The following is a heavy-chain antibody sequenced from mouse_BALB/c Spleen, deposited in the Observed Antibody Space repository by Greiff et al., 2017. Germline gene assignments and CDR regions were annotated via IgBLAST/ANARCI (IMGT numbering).Heavy chain of an antibody. V-gene: IGHV1-87*01. J-gene: IGHJ3*01. D-gene: IGHD2-4*01. CDR2: IYPGDGDT. CDR3: AREGLRPWFAY. Sequence: QVQLQQSGAELARPGASVKLSCKASGYTFTSYWMQWVKQRPGQGLEWIGAIYPGDGDTRYTQKFKGKATLTADKSSSTAYMQLSSLASEDSAVYYCAREGLRPWFAYWGQGTLVTVSA. CDR1: GYTFTSYW.